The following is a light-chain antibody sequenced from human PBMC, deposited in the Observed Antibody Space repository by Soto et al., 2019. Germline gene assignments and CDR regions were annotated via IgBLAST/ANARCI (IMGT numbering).Light chain of an antibody. V-gene: IGKV1-5*01. CDR1: QSISRW. J-gene: IGKJ5*01. CDR3: QQYNTYST. Sequence: DIQMTQSPSTLSASVGYRFTITCRASQSISRWLAWYQQKPGKAPQALIYDASSLKSGVPSRFSGNGSGTEFTLTINSLQPDDFATYYCQQYNTYSTFGQGTRREIK. CDR2: DAS.